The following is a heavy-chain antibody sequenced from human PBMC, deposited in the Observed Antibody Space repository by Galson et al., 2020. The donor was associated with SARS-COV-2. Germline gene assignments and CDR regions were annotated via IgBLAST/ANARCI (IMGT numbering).Heavy chain of an antibody. J-gene: IGHJ4*02. CDR1: GFTFSNYV. CDR3: ARGGEWELPYYFDY. CDR2: ISSYGSNS. Sequence: GGSLRLSCAASGFTFSNYVMHWVRQAPGKGPEWVAVISSYGSNSFYADSLKGRFTISRDNSKSTLYLQMNSLRAEDTAVYYCARGGEWELPYYFDYWGQGTLVTVSS. D-gene: IGHD1-26*01. V-gene: IGHV3-30*04.